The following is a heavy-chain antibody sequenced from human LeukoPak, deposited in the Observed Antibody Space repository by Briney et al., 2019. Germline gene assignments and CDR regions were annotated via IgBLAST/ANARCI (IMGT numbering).Heavy chain of an antibody. D-gene: IGHD3-22*01. CDR2: ISYSGST. V-gene: IGHV4-59*08. Sequence: SETLSLTCTVSGGSISSYYWSWIRQPPGKGLEWIGYISYSGSTNYNPFLKSRVTISVDTSKNQFSLKLSSVTAADTAVYYCARATSGYSFDDYWGQGTLVTVSS. CDR1: GGSISSYY. CDR3: ARATSGYSFDDY. J-gene: IGHJ4*02.